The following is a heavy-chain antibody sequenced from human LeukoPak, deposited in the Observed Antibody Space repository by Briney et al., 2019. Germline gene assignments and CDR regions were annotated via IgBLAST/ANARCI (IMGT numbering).Heavy chain of an antibody. J-gene: IGHJ3*02. D-gene: IGHD4-17*01. CDR2: IKQDGSAT. CDR1: GFTFNNYW. Sequence: GGSLRLSCAASGFTFNNYWMSWVRQAPGKGLQWVANIKQDGSATFYVDSVRGRFTISRDNTKNSLYLRMNSLRVEDTAVYYCARGDFSDSGVFVDAFDIWGQGTMVTVSS. CDR3: ARGDFSDSGVFVDAFDI. V-gene: IGHV3-7*01.